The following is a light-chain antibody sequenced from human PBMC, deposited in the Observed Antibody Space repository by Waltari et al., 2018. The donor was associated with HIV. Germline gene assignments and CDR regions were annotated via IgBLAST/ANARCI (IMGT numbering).Light chain of an antibody. CDR2: TNN. Sequence: QSVLTQSPSASGTPGQSVTISCSGRRSNIGSNTVNCYQQLPGTAPKLLLYTNNQRPSGVPDRFSGSKSGTSASLDISGLQSEDEADYYCAAWDDTLNGYVFGFGTKVTVL. CDR3: AAWDDTLNGYV. J-gene: IGLJ1*01. V-gene: IGLV1-44*01. CDR1: RSNIGSNT.